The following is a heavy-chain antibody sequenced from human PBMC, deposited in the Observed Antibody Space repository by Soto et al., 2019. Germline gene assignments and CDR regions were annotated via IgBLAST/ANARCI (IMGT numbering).Heavy chain of an antibody. J-gene: IGHJ6*02. Sequence: QITLKESGPTVVRPTQPVTLTCTFSGFSLNTNRVAVGWIRQPPGKALEWLALVYGDGGERYSPSLKSRLTITKDTSTNHVVLTMTNMDPVDTGTYFCVFRASSSMDVWGQGTSVTVSS. CDR3: VFRASSSMDV. V-gene: IGHV2-5*04. CDR1: GFSLNTNRVA. CDR2: VYGDGGE.